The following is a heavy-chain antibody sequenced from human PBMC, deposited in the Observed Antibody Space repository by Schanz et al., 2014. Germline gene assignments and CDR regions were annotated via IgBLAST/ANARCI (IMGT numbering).Heavy chain of an antibody. D-gene: IGHD2-15*01. CDR2: ISGSGTST. CDR3: ARDPGGTKTHGL. CDR1: GFTFASYA. Sequence: EVQLLESGGGLVQPGGSLRLSCAASGFTFASYAVSWVRQAPGKGLEWVSVISGSGTSTYYADSVKGRFTISRDNSKNTVYLQMNSLRAEDTAVYYCARDPGGTKTHGLWGQGTLVTVSS. J-gene: IGHJ4*02. V-gene: IGHV3-23*01.